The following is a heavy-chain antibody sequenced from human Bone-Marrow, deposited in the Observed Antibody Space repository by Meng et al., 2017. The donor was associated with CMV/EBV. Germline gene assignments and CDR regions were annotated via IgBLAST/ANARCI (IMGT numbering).Heavy chain of an antibody. CDR2: ISWDSGTI. V-gene: IGHV3-9*01. CDR1: GFTFGDYA. CDR3: ARVINYYDSSGHNDDAFDI. J-gene: IGHJ3*02. D-gene: IGHD3-22*01. Sequence: SLKISCAASGFTFGDYAMHWVRQLPGKGLEWVSGISWDSGTIDYADSVKGRFTISRDNAKNSLYLQMNSLRAEDTALYHCARVINYYDSSGHNDDAFDIWGQGTMVTVSS.